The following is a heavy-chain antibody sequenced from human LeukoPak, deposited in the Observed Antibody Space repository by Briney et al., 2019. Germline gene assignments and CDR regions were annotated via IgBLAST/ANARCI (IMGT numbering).Heavy chain of an antibody. Sequence: GGSLRLSCAASGVTLSPYGMHWVRQAPGKGLEWVAVISYEGGTQHYADSVKGRFIISRDNPRNTLYLQMNILRTEDTAVYYCARVMDSSGYYYDYWGQGTLVTVSS. V-gene: IGHV3-30*03. CDR1: GVTLSPYG. CDR2: ISYEGGTQ. D-gene: IGHD3-22*01. CDR3: ARVMDSSGYYYDY. J-gene: IGHJ4*02.